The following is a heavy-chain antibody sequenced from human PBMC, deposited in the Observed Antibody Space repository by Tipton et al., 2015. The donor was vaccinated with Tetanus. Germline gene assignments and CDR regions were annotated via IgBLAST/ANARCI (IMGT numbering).Heavy chain of an antibody. CDR2: IWYDGSNK. Sequence: SGFTFSSYGMHWARQAPGKGLEWVAVIWYDGSNKYYADSVRGRFTISRDNSQNTLYLQMNSLRAEDSATYYCARALQLERKFDFWGQGTLVTVSS. CDR3: ARALQLERKFDF. CDR1: GFTFSSYG. J-gene: IGHJ4*02. D-gene: IGHD1-1*01. V-gene: IGHV3-33*01.